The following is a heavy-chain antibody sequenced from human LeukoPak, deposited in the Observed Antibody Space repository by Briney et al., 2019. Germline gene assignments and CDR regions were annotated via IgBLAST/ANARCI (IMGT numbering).Heavy chain of an antibody. CDR2: IYYSGST. Sequence: SQTLSLTCTVSGGSISSGDYYWSWIRQPPGKGLEWIGYIYYSGSTNYNPSLKSRVTISVDTSKNQFSLKLSSVTAADTAVYYCARDSGYSYYFDYWGQGTLVTVSS. J-gene: IGHJ4*02. V-gene: IGHV4-61*08. CDR1: GGSISSGDYY. CDR3: ARDSGYSYYFDY. D-gene: IGHD5-12*01.